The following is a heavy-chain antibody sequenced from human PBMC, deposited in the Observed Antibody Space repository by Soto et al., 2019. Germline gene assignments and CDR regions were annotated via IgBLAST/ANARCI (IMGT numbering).Heavy chain of an antibody. J-gene: IGHJ5*02. CDR1: GDSVSSNSAA. CDR2: TYYRSKWYN. CDR3: ARDLGEWFGELLRNWFDP. D-gene: IGHD3-10*01. V-gene: IGHV6-1*01. Sequence: SQTLSLTCAISGDSVSSNSAAWNWIRQSPSRGLEWLGRTYYRSKWYNDYAVSVKSRITINPDTSKNQFSLQLNSVTPEDTAVYYCARDLGEWFGELLRNWFDPWGQGILVTVSS.